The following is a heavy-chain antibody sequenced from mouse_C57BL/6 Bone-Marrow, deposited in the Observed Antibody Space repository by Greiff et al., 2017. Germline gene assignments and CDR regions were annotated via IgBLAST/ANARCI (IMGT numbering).Heavy chain of an antibody. D-gene: IGHD1-1*02. J-gene: IGHJ2*01. Sequence: QVQLQQSGAELVRPGTSVKVSCKASGYALTNYLIEWVKQRPGQGLEWIGVINPGSGGTNYNEKFKGKATLTADKFSSTAYMQLSSLTSEDSAVYVGARSGCGHFLYYYAYGGRGTTLTVSA. V-gene: IGHV1-54*01. CDR1: GYALTNYL. CDR3: ARSGCGHFLYYYAY. CDR2: INPGSGGT.